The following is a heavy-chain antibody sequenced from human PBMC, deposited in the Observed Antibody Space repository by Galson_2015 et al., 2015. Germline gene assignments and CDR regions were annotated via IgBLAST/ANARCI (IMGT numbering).Heavy chain of an antibody. CDR3: ASSGDYGQMFDY. CDR2: IIPIFGTA. J-gene: IGHJ4*02. Sequence: SVKVSCKASGGTFSSYAISWVRQAPGQGLEWMGGIIPIFGTANYAQKFQGRVTITADESTSTAYMEPSSLRSEDTAVYYCASSGDYGQMFDYWGQGTLVTVSS. V-gene: IGHV1-69*13. D-gene: IGHD4-17*01. CDR1: GGTFSSYA.